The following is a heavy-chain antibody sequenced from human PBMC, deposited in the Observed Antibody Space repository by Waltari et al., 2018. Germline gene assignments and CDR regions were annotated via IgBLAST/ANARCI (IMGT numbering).Heavy chain of an antibody. D-gene: IGHD6-6*01. J-gene: IGHJ6*02. V-gene: IGHV3-21*01. CDR1: GFTFSSYS. CDR2: ISSSSSYI. Sequence: EVQLVESGGGLVKPGGSLRLSCVASGFTFSSYSMNWVRQAPGKGLEWVSSISSSSSYIYYADSVKGRFTISRDNAKNSLYLQMNSLRAEDTAVYYCARDPSIAARHYYYGMDVWGQGTTVTVSS. CDR3: ARDPSIAARHYYYGMDV.